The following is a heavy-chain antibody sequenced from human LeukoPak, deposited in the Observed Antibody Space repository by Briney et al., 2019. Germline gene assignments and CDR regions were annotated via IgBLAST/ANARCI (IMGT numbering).Heavy chain of an antibody. CDR1: GYTFSIYN. D-gene: IGHD4-11*01. V-gene: IGHV1-46*01. CDR2: INPSGGSA. Sequence: ASVKVSCKASGYTFSIYNMHWVRQAPGQGLEWMGIINPSGGSASDAQKFQGRVTITRDTSASTAYMELSSLRSEDTAVYYCARGRLTTEKTTLGYWGQGTLVTVSS. CDR3: ARGRLTTEKTTLGY. J-gene: IGHJ4*02.